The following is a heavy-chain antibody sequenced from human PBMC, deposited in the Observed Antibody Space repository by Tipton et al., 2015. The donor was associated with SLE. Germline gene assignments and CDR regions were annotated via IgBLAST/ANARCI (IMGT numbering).Heavy chain of an antibody. CDR1: EFTLSTYL. D-gene: IGHD2-21*01. CDR3: ARDKTYCGSNCYSHFDY. CDR2: ISYDGSKT. J-gene: IGHJ4*02. V-gene: IGHV3-30*09. Sequence: RSLRLSCAASEFTLSTYLMHWVRQAPGKGLEWVAAISYDGSKTYYADSVKGRFAISRDNSKDTLFLQMNSLRAEDTAVYYCARDKTYCGSNCYSHFDYWGQGTLVTVSS.